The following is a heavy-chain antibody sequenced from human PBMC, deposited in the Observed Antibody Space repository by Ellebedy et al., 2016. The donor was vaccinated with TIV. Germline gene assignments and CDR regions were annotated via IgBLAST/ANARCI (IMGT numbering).Heavy chain of an antibody. CDR2: ISGSGGST. Sequence: PGGSLRLSCAASGFTFSSYAMSWVRQAPGKGLEWVSAISGSGGSTYYADSVKGRFTISRDNAKNSLYLQMNSLRAEDTAVYYCARDRGYFDYWGQGTLVTVSS. CDR3: ARDRGYFDY. V-gene: IGHV3-23*01. J-gene: IGHJ4*02. CDR1: GFTFSSYA.